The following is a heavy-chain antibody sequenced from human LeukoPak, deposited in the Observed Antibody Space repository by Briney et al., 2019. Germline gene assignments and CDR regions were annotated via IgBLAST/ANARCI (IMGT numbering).Heavy chain of an antibody. CDR2: INTDGSTT. CDR3: AKEVALVVVRGQRGGHFFDF. J-gene: IGHJ4*02. D-gene: IGHD3-10*01. Sequence: GGSLRLSCAASGFTFSSYGMHWVRQAPGKGLVWVSRINTDGSTTNYADSVKGRFTISRDNAKNTLYLQMNSLRADDTAVYFCAKEVALVVVRGQRGGHFFDFWGQGALVTVSS. V-gene: IGHV3-74*01. CDR1: GFTFSSYG.